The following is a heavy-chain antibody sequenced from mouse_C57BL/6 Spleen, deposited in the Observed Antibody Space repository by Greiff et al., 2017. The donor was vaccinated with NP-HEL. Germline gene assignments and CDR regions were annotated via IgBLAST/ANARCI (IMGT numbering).Heavy chain of an antibody. J-gene: IGHJ2*01. CDR3: ARVEGYDY. CDR2: IYPGDGDT. D-gene: IGHD2-2*01. CDR1: GYAFSSSW. Sequence: VQLQQSGPELVKPGASVKISCKASGYAFSSSWMNWVKQRPGKGLEWIGRIYPGDGDTNYNGKFKGKATLTADKSSSTAYMQLSSLTSEDSAVYFCARVEGYDYWGQGTTLTVSS. V-gene: IGHV1-82*01.